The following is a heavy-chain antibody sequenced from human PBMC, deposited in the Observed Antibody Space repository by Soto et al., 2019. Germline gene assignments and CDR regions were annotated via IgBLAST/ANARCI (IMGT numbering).Heavy chain of an antibody. Sequence: QVQLVQSGADVKQPGSSVRVSCKASGGSFNSHSFSWVRQAPGQGLEWVGTIIPIFNTSTYAERFQGRVTFTADASTSTAYMDLSSLTSEDSAVYYCATDDTVMVGADSAFDIWGQGTMVTVSS. V-gene: IGHV1-69*18. CDR3: ATDDTVMVGADSAFDI. D-gene: IGHD4-17*01. CDR1: GGSFNSHS. J-gene: IGHJ3*02. CDR2: IIPIFNTS.